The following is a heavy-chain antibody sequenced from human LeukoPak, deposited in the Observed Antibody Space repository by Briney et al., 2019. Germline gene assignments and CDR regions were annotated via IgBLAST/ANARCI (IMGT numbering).Heavy chain of an antibody. CDR3: ARPSFGNYGMDV. V-gene: IGHV1-69*04. CDR2: IIPIFGIA. CDR1: GGTFSSYA. Sequence: SVKVSCKASGGTFSSYAISWVRQAPGQGLEWMGRIIPIFGIANYAQKFQGRVTITADKSTSTAYMELSSLRSEDTAVYYCARPSFGNYGMDVWGQGTTGTVSS. J-gene: IGHJ6*02. D-gene: IGHD3-10*01.